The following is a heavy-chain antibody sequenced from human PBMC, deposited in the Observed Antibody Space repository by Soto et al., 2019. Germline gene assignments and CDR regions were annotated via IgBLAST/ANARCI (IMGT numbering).Heavy chain of an antibody. V-gene: IGHV3-33*01. CDR1: GFTFSSYG. CDR3: ARDTEYYYYGMDV. J-gene: IGHJ6*02. Sequence: QVQLVESGGGVVQPGRSLRLSCAASGFTFSSYGMHWVRQAPGKGLEWVAVIWYDGSNKYYADFVKGRFTISRDNSKNTLYLQMNSLRAEDTAVYYCARDTEYYYYGMDVWGQGTTVTVSS. CDR2: IWYDGSNK.